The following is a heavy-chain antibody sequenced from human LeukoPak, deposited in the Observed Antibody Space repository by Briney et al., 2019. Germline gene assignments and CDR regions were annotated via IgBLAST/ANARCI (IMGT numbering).Heavy chain of an antibody. CDR2: INPKNAGT. Sequence: VASVKVSCKASGYTFTGHYMHWVRQAPGLGLEWMGWINPKNAGTNFAQRFQGRVTMTRDTSISTVYMELSRLRSDDTALYYCARTLYIAAVPGGFDYWGQGTLVTVSS. CDR3: ARTLYIAAVPGGFDY. J-gene: IGHJ4*02. V-gene: IGHV1-2*02. D-gene: IGHD6-13*01. CDR1: GYTFTGHY.